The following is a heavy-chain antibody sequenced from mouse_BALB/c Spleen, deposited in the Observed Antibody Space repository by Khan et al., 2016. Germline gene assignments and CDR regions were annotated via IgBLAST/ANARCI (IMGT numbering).Heavy chain of an antibody. J-gene: IGHJ4*01. D-gene: IGHD2-2*01. V-gene: IGHV1-9*01. CDR1: GYTFSNYW. Sequence: QVRLQQSGAELMKPGASVKISCKSTGYTFSNYWNAWVKQRPGHGIEWIGDILPGSGSSNYHENLKGKASFTADPSSNTDYMQLSSLTSEDSAVYFCARAWFSMDYWGQGTSVTCSS. CDR3: ARAWFSMDY. CDR2: ILPGSGSS.